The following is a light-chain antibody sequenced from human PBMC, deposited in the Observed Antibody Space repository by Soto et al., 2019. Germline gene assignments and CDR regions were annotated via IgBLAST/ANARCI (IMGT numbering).Light chain of an antibody. CDR1: SSDVGGYNC. CDR2: DVS. V-gene: IGLV2-11*01. J-gene: IGLJ2*01. CDR3: CSYAGSSTFGV. Sequence: QSALTQPRSVSGSPGQSVTISCTGTSSDVGGYNCVSWYQQHPGKAPKFMIYDVSQRPSGVPDRFSGSKSGNTASLTISGLQAEDEADYYCCSYAGSSTFGVFGGGTKLPVL.